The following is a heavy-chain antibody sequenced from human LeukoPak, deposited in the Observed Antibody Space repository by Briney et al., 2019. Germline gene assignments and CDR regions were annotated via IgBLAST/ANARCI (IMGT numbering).Heavy chain of an antibody. J-gene: IGHJ4*02. Sequence: ASVKVSCKASGYTFPTYGISWARQAPGQGLEWMGWISAYNGNTNYAQKLQGRVTMTTDTSTSTAYMELRSLRSDDTAVYYCARGGYYYDSSPENFDYWGQGTLVTVSS. D-gene: IGHD3-22*01. V-gene: IGHV1-18*01. CDR1: GYTFPTYG. CDR2: ISAYNGNT. CDR3: ARGGYYYDSSPENFDY.